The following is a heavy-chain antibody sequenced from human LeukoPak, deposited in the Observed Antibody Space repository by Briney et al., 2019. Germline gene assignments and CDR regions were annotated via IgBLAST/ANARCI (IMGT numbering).Heavy chain of an antibody. D-gene: IGHD6-6*01. J-gene: IGHJ4*02. V-gene: IGHV3-7*04. CDR3: ARDVRPDY. CDR1: GFTFSSYW. CDR2: IKQDGTEK. Sequence: GGSLRLSCTASGFTFSSYWMSWVRQAPGEGLEWVANIKQDGTEKYYMDSVKGRFSISRDNTKNSLYLQMNALRAEDTAVYYCARDVRPDYWGQGTLVTVST.